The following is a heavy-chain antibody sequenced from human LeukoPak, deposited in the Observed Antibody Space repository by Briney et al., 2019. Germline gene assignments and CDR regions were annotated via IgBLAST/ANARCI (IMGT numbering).Heavy chain of an antibody. Sequence: SETLSLTCDVSDYSIRSGYYWGWIRQPPGKGLEWIGSLYHSGSAYYSPSRTSRVTLPLHTSNNELSLRLSSVTAADTAIYYCARQNIVVVVAATPGAFDIWGQGTLVTVSS. CDR2: LYHSGSA. V-gene: IGHV4-38-2*01. D-gene: IGHD2-15*01. CDR1: DYSIRSGYY. CDR3: ARQNIVVVVAATPGAFDI. J-gene: IGHJ3*02.